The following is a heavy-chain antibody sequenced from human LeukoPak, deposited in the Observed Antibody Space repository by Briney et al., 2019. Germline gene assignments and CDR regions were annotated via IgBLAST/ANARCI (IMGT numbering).Heavy chain of an antibody. J-gene: IGHJ4*02. CDR2: IYYSGST. V-gene: IGHV4-59*08. CDR1: GGSISSYY. CDR3: ASYYDSGSYYDY. D-gene: IGHD3-10*01. Sequence: SETLSLTCTVSGGSISSYYWSWIRQPPGKGLEWTGYIYYSGSTYYNPSLKSRVTISVDTSKNQFSLKLSSVTAADTAVYYCASYYDSGSYYDYWGQGTLVTVSS.